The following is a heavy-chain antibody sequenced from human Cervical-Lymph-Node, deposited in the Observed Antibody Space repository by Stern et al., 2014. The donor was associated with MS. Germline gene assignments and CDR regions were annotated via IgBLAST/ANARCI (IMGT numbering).Heavy chain of an antibody. J-gene: IGHJ6*02. Sequence: EVQIVESGGGLVQPWGSLRLSCAASGFTFSTYAFSWVRQAPGKGMEWVSSISDSGFDTYYADSVKGLFTISRDNSKSMLYLEMQSLRAEDTAVYHCAKDLGRGVVVVPLYGLDVWGQGTTVTVSS. V-gene: IGHV3-23*04. CDR1: GFTFSTYA. D-gene: IGHD2-2*01. CDR3: AKDLGRGVVVVPLYGLDV. CDR2: ISDSGFDT.